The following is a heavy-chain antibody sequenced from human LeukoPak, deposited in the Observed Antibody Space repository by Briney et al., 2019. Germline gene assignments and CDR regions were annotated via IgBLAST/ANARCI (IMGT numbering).Heavy chain of an antibody. Sequence: PSETLSLTCAVYGGSFSGYYWSWIRQPPGKGLEWIGEINHSGSTNYNPSLKSRVTISVDTSKNQFSLKLSSVTAADTAVYYCARGSWTTGYGMDVWGKGITVTVSS. J-gene: IGHJ6*04. CDR3: ARGSWTTGYGMDV. D-gene: IGHD4-17*01. V-gene: IGHV4-34*01. CDR1: GGSFSGYY. CDR2: INHSGST.